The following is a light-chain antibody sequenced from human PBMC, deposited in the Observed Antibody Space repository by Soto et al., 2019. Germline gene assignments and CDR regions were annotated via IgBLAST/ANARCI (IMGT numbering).Light chain of an antibody. CDR3: QHYYSTPHT. Sequence: DIVMTQSPDSLAVSLGERATINCKSSQSVLYSFNNKNYLAWYQHKPGQPPKLLIYWASTRESRVPDRFSGSGSGTDFTLTISSLQAEDVAVYYCQHYYSTPHTFGQGTKLVIK. CDR1: QSVLYSFNNKNY. V-gene: IGKV4-1*01. CDR2: WAS. J-gene: IGKJ2*01.